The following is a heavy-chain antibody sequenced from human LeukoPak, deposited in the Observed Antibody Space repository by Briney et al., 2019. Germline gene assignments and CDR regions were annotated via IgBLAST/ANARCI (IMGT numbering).Heavy chain of an antibody. V-gene: IGHV4-59*12. Sequence: SETLSLTCTVSGGSISSYYWSWIRQPPGKGLEWIGYIYYSGNINYNPSLKSRVSISLDTSKNQFSLKLSSVTAADTAVYYCARDRRYCSGGSCYRLYGMDVWGQGTTVTVSS. J-gene: IGHJ6*02. D-gene: IGHD2-15*01. CDR3: ARDRRYCSGGSCYRLYGMDV. CDR2: IYYSGNI. CDR1: GGSISSYY.